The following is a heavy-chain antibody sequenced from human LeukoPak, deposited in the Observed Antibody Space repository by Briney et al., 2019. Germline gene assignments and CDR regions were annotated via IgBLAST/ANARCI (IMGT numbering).Heavy chain of an antibody. D-gene: IGHD1-26*01. CDR3: ARLRGLYSGTYRYQTAFEF. V-gene: IGHV3-7*01. J-gene: IGHJ4*02. CDR1: GFTFNSYW. Sequence: GGSLRLSFAASGFTFNSYWMSWVRQAPGKGLEWVANIKQDGSEKYYVDSVKGRFTISRDNAKNSLYLQMNSLRAEDTAVYYCARLRGLYSGTYRYQTAFEFWGQGSLLTVSS. CDR2: IKQDGSEK.